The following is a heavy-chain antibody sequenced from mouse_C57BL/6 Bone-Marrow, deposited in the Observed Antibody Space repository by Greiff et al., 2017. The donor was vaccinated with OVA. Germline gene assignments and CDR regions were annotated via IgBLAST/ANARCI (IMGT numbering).Heavy chain of an antibody. J-gene: IGHJ4*01. CDR2: IHPNSGST. D-gene: IGHD1-3*01. CDR1: GYTFTSYW. CDR3: ARPPVGRYYAMDY. V-gene: IGHV1-64*01. Sequence: QVQLKQPGAELVKPGASVKLSCKASGYTFTSYWMHWVKQRPGQGLEWIGMIHPNSGSTNYNEKFKSKAPLTVDKSSSTAYMQLSSLTSEDSAVYYCARPPVGRYYAMDYWGQGTSVTVSS.